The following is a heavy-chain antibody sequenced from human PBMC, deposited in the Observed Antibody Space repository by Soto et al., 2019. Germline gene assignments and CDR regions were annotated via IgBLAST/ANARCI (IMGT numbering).Heavy chain of an antibody. J-gene: IGHJ4*02. D-gene: IGHD6-13*01. CDR1: GGSISNFY. CDR2: IYYTGST. Sequence: SETLSLTCTVSGGSISNFYWSWIRQPPGQELEWIGYIYYTGSTNYNPSLKSRVTMPVDTARNQLSLKMTSVTAADTAVYYCARGSRYSSTWSYWGQGTLVTVSS. V-gene: IGHV4-59*01. CDR3: ARGSRYSSTWSY.